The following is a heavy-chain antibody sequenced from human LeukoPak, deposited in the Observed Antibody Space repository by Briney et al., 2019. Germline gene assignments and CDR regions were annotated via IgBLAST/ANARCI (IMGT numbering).Heavy chain of an antibody. CDR1: GGSISSYY. V-gene: IGHV4-59*01. CDR2: IYYSGST. CDR3: ARLRAPKAGWFDP. J-gene: IGHJ5*02. D-gene: IGHD6-19*01. Sequence: SETLSLTSTVSGGSISSYYWSWIRQPPGKGLEWIGYIYYSGSTNYNPSRKSRVTISVDTSKNQFSLKLSSVTPSDPAVYYCARLRAPKAGWFDPWGQGTLVTVSS.